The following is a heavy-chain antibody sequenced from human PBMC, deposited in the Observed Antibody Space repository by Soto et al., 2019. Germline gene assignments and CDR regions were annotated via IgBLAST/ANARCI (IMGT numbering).Heavy chain of an antibody. CDR3: ARDLSDIVVVPAAALYFDY. Sequence: ASVKVSCKASGYTLTSYGISWVRQAPGQGLEWMGWISAYNGNTNYAQKLQGRVTMTTDTSTSTAYMELRSLRSDDTAVYYCARDLSDIVVVPAAALYFDYWGQGTLVTVS. J-gene: IGHJ4*02. V-gene: IGHV1-18*01. CDR1: GYTLTSYG. CDR2: ISAYNGNT. D-gene: IGHD2-2*01.